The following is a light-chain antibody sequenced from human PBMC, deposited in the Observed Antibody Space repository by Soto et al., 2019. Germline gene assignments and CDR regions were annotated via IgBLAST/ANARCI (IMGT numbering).Light chain of an antibody. CDR1: TSDVGRYNY. Sequence: QSALTQPASVSGSPGQSITISCTGTTSDVGRYNYVSWYQQHPGKSPKLIIYDVSNRPSGVSNPFSGSKSGNTAPLTISGLQAEDEDDYYCNSYTSSSTYVFGTGTKLTVL. J-gene: IGLJ1*01. V-gene: IGLV2-14*01. CDR3: NSYTSSSTYV. CDR2: DVS.